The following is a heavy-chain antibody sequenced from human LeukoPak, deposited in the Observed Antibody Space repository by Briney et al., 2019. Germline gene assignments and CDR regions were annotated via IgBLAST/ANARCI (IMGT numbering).Heavy chain of an antibody. Sequence: GGSLRLSCAASGFTFSSYAMSWVRQAPGKGLEWVSSISGSSFDIYYGDSMKGRFTISRDNAKKSLYLHLNSLRAEDTAVYYCASEGLGYWGQGTLVTVSS. CDR2: ISGSSFDI. V-gene: IGHV3-21*01. CDR3: ASEGLGY. J-gene: IGHJ4*02. CDR1: GFTFSSYA.